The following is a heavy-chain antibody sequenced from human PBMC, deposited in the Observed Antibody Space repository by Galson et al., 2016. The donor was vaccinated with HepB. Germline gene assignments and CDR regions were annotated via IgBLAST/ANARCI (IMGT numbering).Heavy chain of an antibody. Sequence: SLRLSCAASGFTFSTYAMSWVRQAPGKGLKWVSGINGNAGSTSYVDSVKGRFTISRDNSKNTLYLQMNSLRAEDTAVYYCAKSLYGGNFWGQGTLVTVSS. J-gene: IGHJ4*02. D-gene: IGHD4-23*01. CDR1: GFTFSTYA. V-gene: IGHV3-23*01. CDR2: INGNAGST. CDR3: AKSLYGGNF.